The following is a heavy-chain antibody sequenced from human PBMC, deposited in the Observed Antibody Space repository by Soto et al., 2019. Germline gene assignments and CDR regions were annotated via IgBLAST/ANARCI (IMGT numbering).Heavy chain of an antibody. CDR3: ARGRVLDF. J-gene: IGHJ4*02. V-gene: IGHV4-30-4*01. CDR1: GASISYGNYY. D-gene: IGHD3-3*01. Sequence: QVQLQESGPGLVKPSQTLSLTCSVSGASISYGNYYWTWIRQSPARGLEWIGYVYYSGSNYYNPPLQSRVTISADTSNTSCPLKLNSVTVADTAVYSCARGRVLDFWGQGILVTVSS. CDR2: VYYSGSN.